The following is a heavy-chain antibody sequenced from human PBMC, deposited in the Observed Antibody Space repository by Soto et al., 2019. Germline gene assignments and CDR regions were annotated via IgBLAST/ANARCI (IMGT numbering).Heavy chain of an antibody. D-gene: IGHD7-27*01. CDR1: GFTFDDYG. Sequence: GGSLRLSCAASGFTFDDYGMSWVRQAPGKGLEWVSGINWNGGSTGYADSVKGRFTVSRDNARNSLYLQMNSLRAEDTAVYYCARDLSGGSNWYYYMDVWGKGTTVTVSS. V-gene: IGHV3-20*04. CDR3: ARDLSGGSNWYYYMDV. CDR2: INWNGGST. J-gene: IGHJ6*03.